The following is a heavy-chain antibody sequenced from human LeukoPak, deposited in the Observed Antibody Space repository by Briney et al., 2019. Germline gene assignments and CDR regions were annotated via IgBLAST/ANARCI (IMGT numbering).Heavy chain of an antibody. Sequence: PGGSLRLSCAASGFTFSSYAMSWVRQAPGKGLEWVSAISGSGGSTYYADSVKGRFTLSRDNSKNTLYLQMNSLRAEDAALYFCARDPYSGSYGVYYYYYMDVWGKGTTVTISS. D-gene: IGHD1-26*01. J-gene: IGHJ6*03. CDR1: GFTFSSYA. CDR2: ISGSGGST. CDR3: ARDPYSGSYGVYYYYYMDV. V-gene: IGHV3-23*01.